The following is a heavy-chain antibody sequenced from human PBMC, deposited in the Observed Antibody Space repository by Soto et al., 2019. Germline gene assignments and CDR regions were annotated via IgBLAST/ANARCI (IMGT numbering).Heavy chain of an antibody. CDR1: GFTVSDYY. CDR3: ASVYSSSWTYFGY. CDR2: ISSSGSTI. Sequence: PDGYLRLSCAASGFTVSDYYMSWIRQGTGKGLEWVLYISSSGSTIYYADSVKGRFTISRDNAKNSLYLQMNSLRAEDTAVYYCASVYSSSWTYFGYWGQGT. J-gene: IGHJ4*02. D-gene: IGHD6-13*01. V-gene: IGHV3-11*01.